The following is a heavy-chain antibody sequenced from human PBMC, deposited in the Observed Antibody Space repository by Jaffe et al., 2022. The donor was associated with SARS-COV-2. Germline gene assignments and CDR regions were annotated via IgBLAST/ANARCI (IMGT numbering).Heavy chain of an antibody. CDR3: ARDMKAVPAYYYYGMDV. CDR1: GFTFSSYS. D-gene: IGHD6-19*01. Sequence: EVQLVESGGGLVKPGGSLRLSCAASGFTFSSYSMNWVRQAPGKGLEWVSSISSSSSYIYYADSVKGRFTISRDNAKNSLYLQMNSLRAEDTAVYYCARDMKAVPAYYYYGMDVWGQGTTVTVSS. CDR2: ISSSSSYI. V-gene: IGHV3-21*01. J-gene: IGHJ6*02.